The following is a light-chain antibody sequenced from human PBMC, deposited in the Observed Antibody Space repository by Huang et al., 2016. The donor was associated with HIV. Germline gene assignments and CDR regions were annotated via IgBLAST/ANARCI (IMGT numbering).Light chain of an antibody. Sequence: IVMTQSPVTLSVSPGERAALSCRAGQSIKSNFAWYQQKPGQAPRLLIFGASTRATGGPARFSGSGSGTEFTLTINNLQSDDFAVDYCQQYDYWPPVTFGQGTKV. CDR3: QQYDYWPPVT. CDR1: QSIKSN. J-gene: IGKJ1*01. V-gene: IGKV3-15*01. CDR2: GAS.